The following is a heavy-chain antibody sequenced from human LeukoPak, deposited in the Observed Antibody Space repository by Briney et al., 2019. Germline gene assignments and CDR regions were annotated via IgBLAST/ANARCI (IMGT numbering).Heavy chain of an antibody. V-gene: IGHV3-23*01. CDR1: GFTFSSYA. J-gene: IGHJ4*02. Sequence: GESLRLSCAASGFTFSSYAMSWVRQAPGKGLEWVSAISGSGGSTYYADSVKGRFTISRDNSKNTLYLQMNSLRAEDTAVYYCTKDWFGELFVDYWGQGTLLTVSS. CDR3: TKDWFGELFVDY. CDR2: ISGSGGST. D-gene: IGHD3-10*01.